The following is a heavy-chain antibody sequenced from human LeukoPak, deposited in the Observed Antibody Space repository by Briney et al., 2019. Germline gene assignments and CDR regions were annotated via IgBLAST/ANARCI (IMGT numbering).Heavy chain of an antibody. D-gene: IGHD3-3*01. CDR3: ARDPSAPSYYDFWSGYLPYYYYMDV. J-gene: IGHJ6*03. Sequence: GGSLRLSCAASGFTFSSYEMNWVRQAPGKGLEWVSYISSSGSTIYYADSVKGRFTISRDNAKNSLYLQMNSLRAEDTAVYYCARDPSAPSYYDFWSGYLPYYYYMDVWGKGTTVTVSS. CDR2: ISSSGSTI. CDR1: GFTFSSYE. V-gene: IGHV3-48*03.